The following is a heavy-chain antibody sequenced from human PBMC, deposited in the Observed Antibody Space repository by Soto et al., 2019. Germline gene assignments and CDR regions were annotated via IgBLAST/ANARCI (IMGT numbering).Heavy chain of an antibody. J-gene: IGHJ4*02. Sequence: GSLRLSCAGSGFTPTTTPLSWVRQPPGKGLEWVTTISGTASRTYYVDSVKGRFFISRDNSKNTVTLQMNNLTLDDTAVYYCAKDRYSTALDPPYYFDYWGLGTLVTVSS. CDR1: GFTPTTTP. V-gene: IGHV3-23*01. CDR3: AKDRYSTALDPPYYFDY. D-gene: IGHD5-18*01. CDR2: ISGTASRT.